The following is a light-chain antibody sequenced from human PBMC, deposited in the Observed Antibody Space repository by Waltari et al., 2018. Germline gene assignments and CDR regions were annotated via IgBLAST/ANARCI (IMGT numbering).Light chain of an antibody. CDR2: GAS. V-gene: IGKV3-20*01. CDR1: QSASRS. CDR3: QHYVSLPAT. J-gene: IGKJ1*01. Sequence: DIVLTQSPGTLSLSPGDRATLSCRASQSASRSLAWFQQKPGQAPRLLIYGASTRATGIPERFSGGGSGTDFSLTISRLEPEDFAVYYCQHYVSLPATFGQGTKVEIK.